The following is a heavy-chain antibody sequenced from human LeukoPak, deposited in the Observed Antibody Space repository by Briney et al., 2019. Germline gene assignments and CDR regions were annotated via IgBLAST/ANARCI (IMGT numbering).Heavy chain of an antibody. CDR3: ARERGSSTRAYYYYGMDV. V-gene: IGHV1-69*13. CDR1: GGTFSSYA. Sequence: SVKVSCKASGGTFSSYAISWVRQAPGQGLEWMGGIIPIFGTANYAQKFQGRVTITADESTSTAYMELSSLRSEDTAVYYCARERGSSTRAYYYYGMDVWGKGTTVTVSS. CDR2: IIPIFGTA. J-gene: IGHJ6*04. D-gene: IGHD6-13*01.